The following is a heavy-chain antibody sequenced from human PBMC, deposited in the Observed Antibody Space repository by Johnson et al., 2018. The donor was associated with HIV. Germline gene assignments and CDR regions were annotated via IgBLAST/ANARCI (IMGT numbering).Heavy chain of an antibody. V-gene: IGHV3-23*04. D-gene: IGHD5-24*01. CDR2: ISGSGGST. CDR1: GFTFSSYA. Sequence: VQLVESGGGLVQPGGSLRLSCAASGFTFSSYAMSWVRQAPGKGLEWVSAISGSGGSTYYADSVKGRFPISRDNSKNTLYLRMNSLRAEDTAVYYCARACRDGYTCDAFDIWGQGTMVTVSS. CDR3: ARACRDGYTCDAFDI. J-gene: IGHJ3*02.